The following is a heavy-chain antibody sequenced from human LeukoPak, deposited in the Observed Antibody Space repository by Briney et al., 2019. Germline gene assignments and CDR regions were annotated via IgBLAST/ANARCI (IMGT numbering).Heavy chain of an antibody. V-gene: IGHV4-61*10. Sequence: SETLSLTCTVSGGSISSGSYYWSWIRQPAGKGLEWIGYIYYSGSTNYNPSLKSRVTISVDTSKNQFSLKLSSVTAADTAVYYCARHNDYYVVGGMDVWGQGTTVTVSS. D-gene: IGHD3-10*02. CDR2: IYYSGST. J-gene: IGHJ6*02. CDR3: ARHNDYYVVGGMDV. CDR1: GGSISSGSYY.